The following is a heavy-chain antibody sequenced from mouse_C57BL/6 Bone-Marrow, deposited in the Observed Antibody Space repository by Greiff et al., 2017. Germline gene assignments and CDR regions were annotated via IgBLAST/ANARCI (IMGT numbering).Heavy chain of an antibody. D-gene: IGHD1-1*01. V-gene: IGHV1-4*01. CDR1: GYTFTSYT. CDR3: ARQYILLRSMDY. CDR2: INPSSGYT. J-gene: IGHJ4*01. Sequence: QVQLQQSGAELARPGASVTMSCKASGYTFTSYTMHWVKQRPGQGLEWIGYINPSSGYTKYNQKFKDKATLTADKSSSTAYMKLSSLTSEDSAVYYCARQYILLRSMDYWGQGTSVTVSS.